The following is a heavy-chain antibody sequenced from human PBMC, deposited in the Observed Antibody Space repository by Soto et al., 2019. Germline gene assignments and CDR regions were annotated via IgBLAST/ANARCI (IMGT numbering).Heavy chain of an antibody. V-gene: IGHV1-8*02. D-gene: IGHD2-21*02. Sequence: QVQVVQSRAEVKKPGASVKVSCKTSGYTFTDYDINWVRQAAGQGLEYMGWMSPYSGNAGYAQQFQGRVTMTSNTSIITAYMELSGLRSEDTAMYFCEVTTGFWGQGTMVTVSS. CDR2: MSPYSGNA. J-gene: IGHJ4*02. CDR3: EVTTGF. CDR1: GYTFTDYD.